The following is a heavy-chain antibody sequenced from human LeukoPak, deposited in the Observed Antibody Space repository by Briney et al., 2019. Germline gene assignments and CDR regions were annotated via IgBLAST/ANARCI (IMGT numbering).Heavy chain of an antibody. Sequence: PGRSLRLSCATSGFTFSHYGMHWVRQAPGKGLEWVAVIWNDGTDKYYGDSVKGRFTISRDNSKNTVYLQMNSLRVEDTAVYYCATKQWLAPPPDSWGQGTPVTVSS. CDR3: ATKQWLAPPPDS. D-gene: IGHD6-19*01. CDR2: IWNDGTDK. J-gene: IGHJ4*02. V-gene: IGHV3-33*01. CDR1: GFTFSHYG.